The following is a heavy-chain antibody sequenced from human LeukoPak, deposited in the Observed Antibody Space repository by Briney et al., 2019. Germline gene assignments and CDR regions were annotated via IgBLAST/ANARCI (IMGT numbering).Heavy chain of an antibody. Sequence: SQTLSLTCTVSGGSISSGGYYWSWIRQPPGKGLEWIGYIYHSGSTYCNPSLKSRVTISVDRSKNQFSLKLSSVTAADTAVYYCAREPRDYDSSGSRIIDYWGQGTLVTVSS. CDR3: AREPRDYDSSGSRIIDY. CDR1: GGSISSGGYY. CDR2: IYHSGST. J-gene: IGHJ4*02. V-gene: IGHV4-30-2*01. D-gene: IGHD3-22*01.